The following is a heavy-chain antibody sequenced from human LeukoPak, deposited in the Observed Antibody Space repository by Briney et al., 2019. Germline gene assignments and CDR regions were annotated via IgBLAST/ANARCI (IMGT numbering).Heavy chain of an antibody. D-gene: IGHD3-3*01. V-gene: IGHV3-7*01. CDR3: ARDRGNYDFWSGYSYHYFDY. Sequence: GGSLRLSCAASGFTFSSYWMSWVRQAPGKELEWVANIKQDGSEKYYVDSVKGRFTISRDNAKNSLYLQMNSLRAEDTAVYYCARDRGNYDFWSGYSYHYFDYWGQGTLVTVSS. J-gene: IGHJ4*02. CDR1: GFTFSSYW. CDR2: IKQDGSEK.